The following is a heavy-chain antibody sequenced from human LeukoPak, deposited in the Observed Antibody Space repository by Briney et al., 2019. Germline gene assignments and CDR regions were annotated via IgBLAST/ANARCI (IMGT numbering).Heavy chain of an antibody. Sequence: ASVKVSCKASGYTFTGYYMHWVRQAPGQGLEWMGRINPNSGGTNYAQKFQGRVTMTRDTSISTAYMELSRLRSDDTAVYYCARAARYSRHNWFDPWGQGTLVTVSS. D-gene: IGHD3-9*01. V-gene: IGHV1-2*06. CDR3: ARAARYSRHNWFDP. CDR2: INPNSGGT. J-gene: IGHJ5*02. CDR1: GYTFTGYY.